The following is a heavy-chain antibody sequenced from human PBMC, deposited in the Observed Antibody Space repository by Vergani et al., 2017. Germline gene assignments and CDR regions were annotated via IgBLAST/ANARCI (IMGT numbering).Heavy chain of an antibody. CDR1: GFTFSSYA. CDR2: ISGSGGST. V-gene: IGHV3-23*01. J-gene: IGHJ4*02. CDR3: AKDHCSSTSCYSTLFDY. D-gene: IGHD2-2*01. Sequence: EVQLLESGGGLVQPGGSLRLSCAASGFTFSSYAMSWVRQAPGKGLEWVSAISGSGGSTYYADSVKGRFTLSRDNSKNTLYLQMNSLRAEDTAEYYCAKDHCSSTSCYSTLFDYWGQGTLVTVSS.